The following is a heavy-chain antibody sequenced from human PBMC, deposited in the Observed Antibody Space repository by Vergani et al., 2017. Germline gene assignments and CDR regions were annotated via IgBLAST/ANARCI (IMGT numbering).Heavy chain of an antibody. D-gene: IGHD3-3*01. J-gene: IGHJ3*02. Sequence: ESGPALVKPTQTLTLTCTFSGFSLSTSGMCVSWIRQPPGKGLEWVSAISGSGGSTYYADSVKGRFTISRDNSKNTLYLQMNSLRAEDTAVYYCAKEDFWSGLGAFDIWGQGTMVTVSS. CDR3: AKEDFWSGLGAFDI. CDR1: GFSLSTSG. V-gene: IGHV3-23*01. CDR2: ISGSGGST.